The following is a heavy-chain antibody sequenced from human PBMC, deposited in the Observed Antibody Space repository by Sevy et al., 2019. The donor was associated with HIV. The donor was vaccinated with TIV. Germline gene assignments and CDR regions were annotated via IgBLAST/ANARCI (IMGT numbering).Heavy chain of an antibody. V-gene: IGHV3-23*01. Sequence: GGSPRLSCAASGFTFSSYAMSWVRQAPGKGLEWVSAISGSGGSTYYADSVKGRFTISRDNSKNTLYLQMNSLRAEDTAVYYCAKVKWFGELLSFFDYWGQGTLVTVSS. CDR1: GFTFSSYA. CDR2: ISGSGGST. J-gene: IGHJ4*02. D-gene: IGHD3-10*01. CDR3: AKVKWFGELLSFFDY.